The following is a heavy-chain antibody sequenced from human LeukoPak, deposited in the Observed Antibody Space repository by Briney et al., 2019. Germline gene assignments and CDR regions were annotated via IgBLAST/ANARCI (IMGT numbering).Heavy chain of an antibody. J-gene: IGHJ4*02. D-gene: IGHD5-18*01. CDR2: IYYSGST. CDR3: ARMDTALVKPLDY. Sequence: SETLSLTRTVSGGSISSHYWSWIRQPPGKGLEWIGYIYYSGSTNYNPSLKSRVTISVDSSKNQFSLKLSSVTAADTAVYYCARMDTALVKPLDYWGQGTLVTVSS. V-gene: IGHV4-59*11. CDR1: GGSISSHY.